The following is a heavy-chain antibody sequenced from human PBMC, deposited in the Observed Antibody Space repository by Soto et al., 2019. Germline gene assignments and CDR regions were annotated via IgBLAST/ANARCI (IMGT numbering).Heavy chain of an antibody. CDR2: IYSGGST. CDR1: GFTVSSNY. D-gene: IGHD4-17*01. CDR3: AREGPDYVEGMDV. Sequence: GGSLRLSCAASGFTVSSNYMSWVRQAPGKGLEWVSVIYSGGSTYYADSVKGRFTISRDNSKNTLYLQMNSLRAEDTAVYYCAREGPDYVEGMDVWGQGTTVTVSS. V-gene: IGHV3-53*01. J-gene: IGHJ6*02.